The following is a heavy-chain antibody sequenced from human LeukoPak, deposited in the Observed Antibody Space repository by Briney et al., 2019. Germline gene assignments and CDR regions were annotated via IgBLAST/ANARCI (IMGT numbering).Heavy chain of an antibody. CDR2: ISPGTI. J-gene: IGHJ6*02. CDR3: TRDGRVAYEMDV. CDR1: GFTFSRHP. Sequence: GGSLRLSCAASGFTFSRHPMNWVRQAPGKGLEWVSYISPGTIYYADSVKGRFTISRDNAKNSLYLQMNSLRAEDTAVYYCTRDGRVAYEMDVWGHGTTVTVSS. V-gene: IGHV3-48*01. D-gene: IGHD2-15*01.